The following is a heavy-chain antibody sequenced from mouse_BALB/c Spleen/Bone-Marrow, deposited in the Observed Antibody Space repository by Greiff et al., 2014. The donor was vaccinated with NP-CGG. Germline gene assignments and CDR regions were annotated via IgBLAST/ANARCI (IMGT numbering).Heavy chain of an antibody. D-gene: IGHD1-1*01. CDR2: IDPSNTYT. Sequence: VQLQQSAAELARPGASVKMSCKASGYTFTSYTMHWVKQRPGQGLEWIGYIDPSNTYTDYNQNFKDKTTLTADKSSSTAYMQLSSLTSEDSAVYYCAREDIITAYFDYWGQGTTLTASS. V-gene: IGHV1-4*02. CDR3: AREDIITAYFDY. CDR1: GYTFTSYT. J-gene: IGHJ2*01.